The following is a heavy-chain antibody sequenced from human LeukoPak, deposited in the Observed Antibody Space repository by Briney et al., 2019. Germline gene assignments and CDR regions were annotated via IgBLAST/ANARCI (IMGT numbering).Heavy chain of an antibody. CDR1: GGSFSGYY. V-gene: IGHV4-34*01. CDR2: INHSGST. J-gene: IGHJ4*02. CDR3: ARGRVDY. Sequence: NTSETLSLTCAVYGGSFSGYYWSWIRQPPGKGLEWIGEINHSGSTNYNPSLKSRVTISVDTSKNQFSLKLSSVTAADTAVYYCARGRVDYWGQGTLVTVSS.